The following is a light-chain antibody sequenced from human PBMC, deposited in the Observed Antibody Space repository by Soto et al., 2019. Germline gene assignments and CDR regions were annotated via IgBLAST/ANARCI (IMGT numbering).Light chain of an antibody. CDR1: SSDIGNNH. J-gene: IGLJ3*02. Sequence: QSVLTQPPSVSAAPGQKVTVSCSGSSSDIGNNHVSWYQHLPGTAPKVLIYDNNKRPSGIPDRFSGSKSATSATLDITGLQTGDEADYYCGSWDRSLRGWVFGGGTKLTVL. CDR2: DNN. CDR3: GSWDRSLRGWV. V-gene: IGLV1-51*01.